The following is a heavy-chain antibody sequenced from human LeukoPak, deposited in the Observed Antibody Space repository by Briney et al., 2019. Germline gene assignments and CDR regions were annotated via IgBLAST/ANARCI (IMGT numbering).Heavy chain of an antibody. J-gene: IGHJ4*02. CDR1: GDSVSSKNGA. V-gene: IGHV6-1*01. CDR2: TYYRTKWYY. D-gene: IGHD6-19*01. Sequence: SQTLSLTCAISGDSVSSKNGAWNWIRQSPSRGLEWLGRTYYRTKWYYDYAESMKGRVTINPDTSKNQFSLQLNSVTPEDTAVYYCARDEGNTGWYTFDYWGQGSLVTVTS. CDR3: ARDEGNTGWYTFDY.